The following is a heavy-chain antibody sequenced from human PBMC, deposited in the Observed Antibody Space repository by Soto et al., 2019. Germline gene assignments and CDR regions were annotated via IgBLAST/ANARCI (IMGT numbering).Heavy chain of an antibody. D-gene: IGHD3-22*01. CDR2: ISSSGSTI. CDR3: ARAYYYDSSGYRFDP. J-gene: IGHJ5*02. V-gene: IGHV3-11*01. Sequence: SGGALRLSCAASGFTFSDYYMSWIRQAPGKGLEWVSYISSSGSTIYYADSVKGRFTISRDNAKNSLYLQMNSLRAEDTAVYYCARAYYYDSSGYRFDPWGQGTLVTV. CDR1: GFTFSDYY.